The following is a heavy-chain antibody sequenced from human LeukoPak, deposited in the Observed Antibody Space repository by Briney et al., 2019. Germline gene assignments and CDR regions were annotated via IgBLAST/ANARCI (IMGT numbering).Heavy chain of an antibody. CDR1: GYTFTSYY. Sequence: ASVKVSCKASGYTFTSYYMHWVRQATGQGLEWTGIINPSGGSTSYAQKFQGRVTMTRDMSTSTVYMELSSLRSEDTAVYYCAREGTMVRGAHDYWGQGTLVTVSS. CDR2: INPSGGST. CDR3: AREGTMVRGAHDY. D-gene: IGHD3-10*01. J-gene: IGHJ4*02. V-gene: IGHV1-46*01.